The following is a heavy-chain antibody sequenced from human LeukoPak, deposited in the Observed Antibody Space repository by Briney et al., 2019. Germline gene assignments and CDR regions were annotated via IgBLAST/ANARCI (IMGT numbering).Heavy chain of an antibody. CDR1: GDTFTSYG. D-gene: IGHD3-10*01. V-gene: IGHV1-18*04. CDR2: ISAYNGNT. CDR3: ARSSLPFGVVPYHFDY. J-gene: IGHJ4*01. Sequence: GASVRVSCKASGDTFTSYGFNWVRQAPGQGLEWMGWISAYNGNTNYAQKLQGRVTMTTDTSTGTAYMELRSLRSDDTAVYYCARSSLPFGVVPYHFDYWGQGTLVTVSS.